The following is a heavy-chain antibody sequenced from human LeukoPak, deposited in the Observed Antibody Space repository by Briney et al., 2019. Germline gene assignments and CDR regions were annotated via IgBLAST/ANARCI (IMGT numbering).Heavy chain of an antibody. Sequence: PSETLSLTCAVSGGSISSCGYSWSWIRQPPGKGLEWIGYIYHSGSTYYNPSLKSRVTISVDRSKNQFSLKLSSVTAADTAVYYCARVDYDSADAFDIWGQGTMVTVSS. J-gene: IGHJ3*02. CDR3: ARVDYDSADAFDI. D-gene: IGHD3-22*01. V-gene: IGHV4-30-2*01. CDR2: IYHSGST. CDR1: GGSISSCGYS.